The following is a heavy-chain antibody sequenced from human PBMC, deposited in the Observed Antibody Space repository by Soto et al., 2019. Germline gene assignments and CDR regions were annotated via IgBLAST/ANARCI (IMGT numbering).Heavy chain of an antibody. Sequence: SETLSLTCTVSGGSISSYYWSWIRQPPGKGLEWIGYIYYSGSTNYNPSLKSRVTISVDTSKNQFPLKLSSVTAADTAVCYCARESSSGYRDAFDIWGQGTMVTVS. CDR3: ARESSSGYRDAFDI. CDR1: GGSISSYY. V-gene: IGHV4-59*01. D-gene: IGHD3-22*01. J-gene: IGHJ3*02. CDR2: IYYSGST.